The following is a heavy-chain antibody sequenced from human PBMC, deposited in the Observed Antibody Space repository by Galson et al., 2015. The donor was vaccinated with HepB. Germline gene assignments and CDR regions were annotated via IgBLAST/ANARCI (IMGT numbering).Heavy chain of an antibody. V-gene: IGHV5-51*01. Sequence: QSGAEVKKPGESLKISCKGSGYRFTSYWIGWVRQMPGKGLEWMGIIYPGDSDTRYSPSFQGQVTISADKSISTAYLQWSSLKASDTAMYYCASTGDNYYDSSGPPDYWGQGTLVTVSS. D-gene: IGHD3-22*01. CDR1: GYRFTSYW. CDR3: ASTGDNYYDSSGPPDY. CDR2: IYPGDSDT. J-gene: IGHJ4*02.